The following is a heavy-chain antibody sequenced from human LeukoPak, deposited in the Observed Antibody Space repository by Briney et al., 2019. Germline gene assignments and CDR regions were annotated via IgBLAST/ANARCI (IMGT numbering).Heavy chain of an antibody. CDR1: GGSISSYY. V-gene: IGHV4-59*08. CDR3: ASGGYSSGWYVSRWFDP. D-gene: IGHD6-19*01. J-gene: IGHJ5*02. CDR2: IYYSGST. Sequence: PETLSLTCTVSGGSISSYYWSWIRQPPGKGLEWIGYIYYSGSTYYNPSLKSRVTISVDTSKNQFSLKLSSVTAADTAVYYCASGGYSSGWYVSRWFDPWGQGTLVTVSS.